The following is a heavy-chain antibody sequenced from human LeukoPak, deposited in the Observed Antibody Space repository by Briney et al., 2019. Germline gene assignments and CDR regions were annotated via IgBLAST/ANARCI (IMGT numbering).Heavy chain of an antibody. CDR1: GFTFSTSW. J-gene: IGHJ4*02. Sequence: GGSLRLSCAASGFTFSTSWMSWVRQAPGKGLEWVANIKEDGSEKYYVDSVKGRFTISKDNAKNSVYLQMNSLRDEDTAVYYCARVIAARPGDYFDYWGQGTLVTVSS. V-gene: IGHV3-7*01. CDR2: IKEDGSEK. D-gene: IGHD6-6*01. CDR3: ARVIAARPGDYFDY.